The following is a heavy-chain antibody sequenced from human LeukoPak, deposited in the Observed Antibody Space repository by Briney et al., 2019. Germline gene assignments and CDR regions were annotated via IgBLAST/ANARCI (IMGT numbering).Heavy chain of an antibody. CDR3: ASSGWRTPYFDY. V-gene: IGHV4-39*01. CDR1: GGSISSSSYY. Sequence: SETLSLTCTVSGGSISSSSYYWGWIRQPPGKGLEWIGSIYYSGSTYYNPSLKSRVTISVDTSKNQFSLKLSSVTAADTVVYYCASSGWRTPYFDYWGKGTLVTVSS. CDR2: IYYSGST. J-gene: IGHJ4*02. D-gene: IGHD6-19*01.